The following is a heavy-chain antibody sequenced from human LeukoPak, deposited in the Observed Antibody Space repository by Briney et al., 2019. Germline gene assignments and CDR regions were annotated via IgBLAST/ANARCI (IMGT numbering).Heavy chain of an antibody. CDR3: AKATVTDVGYFDY. CDR2: ISWNSGSI. J-gene: IGHJ4*02. V-gene: IGHV3-9*01. D-gene: IGHD4-17*01. Sequence: GGSLRLSCAASGISFDDYAMHWVRQAPGKGLEWVSGISWNSGSIGYADSVKGRFTISRDNAKNSLYLQMNSLRAEDTALYYCAKATVTDVGYFDYRGQGTLVTVSS. CDR1: GISFDDYA.